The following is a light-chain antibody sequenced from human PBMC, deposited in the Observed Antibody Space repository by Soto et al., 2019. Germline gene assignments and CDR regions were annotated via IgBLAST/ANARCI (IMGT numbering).Light chain of an antibody. V-gene: IGKV3-11*01. Sequence: EIVLTLSPATLSLSPGERATLSCRASQSVSGCLAWYQQKPGQAPRLLIYDASNRATGIPARFSGSGSGTDFTLTISSLEPEDFAVYYCQQRCNWPPVTFGGGTKVDIK. CDR2: DAS. CDR1: QSVSGC. J-gene: IGKJ4*01. CDR3: QQRCNWPPVT.